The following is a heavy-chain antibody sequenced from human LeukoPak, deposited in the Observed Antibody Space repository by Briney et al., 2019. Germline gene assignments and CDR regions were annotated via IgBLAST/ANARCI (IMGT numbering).Heavy chain of an antibody. CDR3: ARDGNGKSLDFDY. CDR2: IKEDGSDK. Sequence: PGGSLRLSCAASGFTYTTYWMTWVRQAPGKGLEWVANIKEDGSDKNYVDSVKGRFTISRDNAKNSLYLQMNSLRAEDTAVYYCARDGNGKSLDFDYWGQGTLVTVSS. V-gene: IGHV3-7*01. CDR1: GFTYTTYW. D-gene: IGHD1-1*01. J-gene: IGHJ4*02.